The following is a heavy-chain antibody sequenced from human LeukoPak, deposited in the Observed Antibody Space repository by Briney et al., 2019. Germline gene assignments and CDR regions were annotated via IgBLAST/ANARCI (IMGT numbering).Heavy chain of an antibody. CDR1: GCSISSYY. V-gene: IGHV4-4*07. CDR2: IYTSGST. J-gene: IGHJ4*02. CDR3: ARDRSSWYDPLFDY. D-gene: IGHD6-13*01. Sequence: PSETLSLTCTVSGCSISSYYWSWIRQPAGKGLEWIGRIYTSGSTNYNPSLKSRVTMSVDTSKNQFSLKLSSVTAADTAVYYCARDRSSWYDPLFDYWGQGTLVTVSS.